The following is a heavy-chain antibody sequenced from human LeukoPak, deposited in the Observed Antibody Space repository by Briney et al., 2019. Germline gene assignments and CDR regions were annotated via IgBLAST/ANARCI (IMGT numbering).Heavy chain of an antibody. CDR2: TAYDGSNK. CDR3: ARVRDQWLTHGAFDI. D-gene: IGHD6-19*01. V-gene: IGHV3-30*04. CDR1: GFTLNRYA. J-gene: IGHJ3*02. Sequence: GGSLRLSCAASGFTLNRYAVQWVRQAPGKGLEWMAITAYDGSNKYYADSVRGRFTISRDNSKNTLYLEMNSLGGEDTAVYFCARVRDQWLTHGAFDIWGQGTMDTVSS.